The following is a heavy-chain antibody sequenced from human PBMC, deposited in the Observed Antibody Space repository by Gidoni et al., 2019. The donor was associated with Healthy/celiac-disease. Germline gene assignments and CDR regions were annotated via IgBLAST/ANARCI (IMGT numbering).Heavy chain of an antibody. CDR1: GYPFTGYS. V-gene: IGHV1-2*02. Sequence: QVQLVQSGAEVKKPGASVKVPCKASGYPFTGYSMHWVRQAPGQGLEWMGWINPNSAGTNYAQKVQGRVTMARDTAIRSAYMELSRLRSDDTAVYYCARDLLPIITIFGVVPYGMDVWGQGTTVTVSS. J-gene: IGHJ6*02. CDR3: ARDLLPIITIFGVVPYGMDV. CDR2: INPNSAGT. D-gene: IGHD3-3*01.